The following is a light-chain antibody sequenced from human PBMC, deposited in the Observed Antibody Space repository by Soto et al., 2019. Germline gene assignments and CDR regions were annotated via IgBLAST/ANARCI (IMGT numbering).Light chain of an antibody. V-gene: IGKV1-27*01. CDR2: AAS. Sequence: EIPMTQSPASLSASAGDRVTITCRASQGISTYLAWYHQKPREVPKLLTYAASTLQSGVPSRFSGSGSATDFSPISSSRRPGDAATYYGQKSNSAPIFGRGTKVEIK. J-gene: IGKJ4*01. CDR1: QGISTY. CDR3: QKSNSAPI.